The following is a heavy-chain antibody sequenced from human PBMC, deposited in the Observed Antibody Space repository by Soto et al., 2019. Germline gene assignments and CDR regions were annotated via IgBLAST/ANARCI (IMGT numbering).Heavy chain of an antibody. V-gene: IGHV1-18*01. CDR1: GYTFNNFG. D-gene: IGHD3-10*01. CDR2: ISAYNSDP. Sequence: QIQLMQSGGEVKKPGASVKVSCKASGYTFNNFGLTWVRQAPGQGLQCMAWISAYNSDPQYAQKFQGRVIVTTDTSTSTVYMELRNLKHDDTGVYYCARDLVVGGSAKAFDYWGQGTPVTVSS. CDR3: ARDLVVGGSAKAFDY. J-gene: IGHJ4*02.